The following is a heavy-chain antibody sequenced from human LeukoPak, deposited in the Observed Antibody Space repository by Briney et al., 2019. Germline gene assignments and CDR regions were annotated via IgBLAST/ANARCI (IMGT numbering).Heavy chain of an antibody. V-gene: IGHV3-33*01. Sequence: GGSLRLSCAASGFTFNNYGMHWVRQGPGKGLEWVALICSDGTNKYYGDSVKGRFTISRDNSKNALYLQMNSLRAEDTAVYYCARGRFGELSVATFDIWGQGTMVTVSS. J-gene: IGHJ3*02. CDR1: GFTFNNYG. D-gene: IGHD3-10*01. CDR3: ARGRFGELSVATFDI. CDR2: ICSDGTNK.